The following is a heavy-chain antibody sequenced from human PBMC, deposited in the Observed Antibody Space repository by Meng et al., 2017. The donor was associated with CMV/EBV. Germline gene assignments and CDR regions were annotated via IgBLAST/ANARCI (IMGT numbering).Heavy chain of an antibody. D-gene: IGHD3-3*01. J-gene: IGHJ6*02. V-gene: IGHV1-58*01. CDR2: IVVGSGNT. Sequence: SVKVSCKASGFTFTSSAVQWVRQARGQRLEWIGRIVVGSGNTNYAQKFQERVTITRDMSTSTAYMELSSLRSEDTAVYYCAADWHDYDFWSGSNYGMDVWGQGTTVTVSS. CDR3: AADWHDYDFWSGSNYGMDV. CDR1: GFTFTSSA.